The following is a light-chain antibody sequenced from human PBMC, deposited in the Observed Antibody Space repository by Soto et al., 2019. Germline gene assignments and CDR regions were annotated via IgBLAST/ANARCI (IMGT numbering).Light chain of an antibody. CDR3: QQYNSYGT. V-gene: IGKV1-5*01. J-gene: IGKJ1*01. CDR1: QSIRSW. Sequence: DLQMTQSPSTLSASVGDRVTITCRASQSIRSWLAWYQQKPGKAPKLLIYDASSLESGVPSRFSGSGSGTEFTLTISSLQPDDFATYYCQQYNSYGTFGQGTKVDIK. CDR2: DAS.